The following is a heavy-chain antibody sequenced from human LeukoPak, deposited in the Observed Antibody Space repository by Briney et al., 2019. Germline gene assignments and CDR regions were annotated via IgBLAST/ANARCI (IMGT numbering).Heavy chain of an antibody. CDR3: ARAAEAAAFDY. V-gene: IGHV1-46*01. J-gene: IGHJ4*02. CDR1: GYTFTGYY. D-gene: IGHD6-13*01. Sequence: ASVKVSCKASGYTFTGYYIHWVRQAPGQGLEWMGIVNPSGDSTNYAQNFQGRVTMTGDTSTSTVYMELNSLRADDTAVYYCARAAEAAAFDYWGQGTMVTVSS. CDR2: VNPSGDST.